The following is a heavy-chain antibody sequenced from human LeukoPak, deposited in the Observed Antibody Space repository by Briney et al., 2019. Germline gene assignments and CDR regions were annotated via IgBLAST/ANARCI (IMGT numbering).Heavy chain of an antibody. Sequence: SETLSLTCTVSGGSISSYYWSWIRQPAGKGLEWIGRSYTSGSTNYNPSLKSRVTMSVDTSKNQFSLKLSSVTAADTAVYYCARDFSSSSSVYYYYYMDVWGKGTTVTVSS. CDR2: SYTSGST. CDR3: ARDFSSSSSVYYYYYMDV. V-gene: IGHV4-4*07. D-gene: IGHD6-6*01. CDR1: GGSISSYY. J-gene: IGHJ6*03.